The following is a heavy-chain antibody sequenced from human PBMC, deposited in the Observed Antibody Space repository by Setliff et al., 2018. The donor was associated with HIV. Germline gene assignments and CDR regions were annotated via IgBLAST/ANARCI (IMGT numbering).Heavy chain of an antibody. V-gene: IGHV4-39*01. CDR2: IHFSGST. Sequence: LSLTCTVSGGSISSSTYYWGWIRQPPGKGLEWIGNIHFSGSTYYNPSLKSRVTVSVDPSKNQFSLKLSSVTVADTAVYYCARTTYSGSYFNDSWGQGTLVTVSS. D-gene: IGHD1-26*01. CDR1: GGSISSSTYY. J-gene: IGHJ5*01. CDR3: ARTTYSGSYFNDS.